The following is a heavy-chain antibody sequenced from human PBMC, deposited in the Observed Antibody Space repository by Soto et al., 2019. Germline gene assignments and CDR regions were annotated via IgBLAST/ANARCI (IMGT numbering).Heavy chain of an antibody. CDR1: GGSISSYY. CDR3: ARFSRVVIASGLDP. Sequence: PSEILSLTCTVSGGSISSYYWSWIRQPPGKGLEWIGYIYYSGSTNYNPSLKSRVTISVDTSKNQFSLKLSSVTAADTAVYYCARFSRVVIASGLDPWGQGTLVTSSS. CDR2: IYYSGST. D-gene: IGHD2-21*01. J-gene: IGHJ5*01. V-gene: IGHV4-59*01.